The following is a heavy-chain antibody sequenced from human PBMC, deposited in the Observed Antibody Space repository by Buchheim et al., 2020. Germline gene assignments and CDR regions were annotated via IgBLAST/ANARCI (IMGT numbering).Heavy chain of an antibody. CDR2: ISSGDSTI. CDR3: ARFSSGWTFDH. CDR1: GFIFSSYE. V-gene: IGHV3-48*03. Sequence: EVQLVESGGGLVQPGGSLRLSCAASGFIFSSYEMNWVRQAPGKGLAWVSYISSGDSTIYYADSVKGRFTISRDKAGNSLYLSMNSLRAEDTAVYYCARFSSGWTFDHWGQGTL. J-gene: IGHJ4*02. D-gene: IGHD6-19*01.